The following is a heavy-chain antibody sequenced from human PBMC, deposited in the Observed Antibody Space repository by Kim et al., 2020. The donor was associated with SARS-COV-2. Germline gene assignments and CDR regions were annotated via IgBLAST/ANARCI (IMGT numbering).Heavy chain of an antibody. D-gene: IGHD3-22*01. CDR3: ARVHYYDSSGYYSGGLVDNWFDP. V-gene: IGHV4-31*03. J-gene: IGHJ5*02. CDR2: IYYSGST. CDR1: GGSISSGGYY. Sequence: SETLSLTCTVSGGSISSGGYYWSWIRQHPGKGLEWIGYIYYSGSTYYNPSLKSRVTISVDTSKNQFSLKLSSVTAADTAVYYCARVHYYDSSGYYSGGLVDNWFDPWGQGTLVTVSS.